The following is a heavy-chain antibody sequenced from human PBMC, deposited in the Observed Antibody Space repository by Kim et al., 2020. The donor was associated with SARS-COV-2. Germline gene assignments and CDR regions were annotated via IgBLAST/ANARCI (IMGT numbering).Heavy chain of an antibody. V-gene: IGHV4-34*01. J-gene: IGHJ4*02. CDR2: INHSGST. CDR1: GGSFSGYY. Sequence: SETLSLTCAVYGGSFSGYYWSWIRQPPGKGLEWIGEINHSGSTNYNPSLKSRVTISVDTSKNQFSLKLSSVTAADTAVYYCATSGGSQIDYWGQGTLVTVSS. D-gene: IGHD2-8*02. CDR3: ATSGGSQIDY.